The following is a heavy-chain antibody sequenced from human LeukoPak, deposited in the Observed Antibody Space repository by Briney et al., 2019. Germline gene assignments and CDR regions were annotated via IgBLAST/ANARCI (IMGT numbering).Heavy chain of an antibody. CDR1: GGTFSSYA. V-gene: IGHV1-69*05. J-gene: IGHJ4*02. D-gene: IGHD6-13*01. CDR3: ARPPQRYSSSWYPLGY. Sequence: ASVKVSCKASGGTFSSYAISWVRQAPGQGLEWMGGIIPIFGTANYAQKFQGRVTITTDESTSTAYMELSSLRSEDTAAYYCARPPQRYSSSWYPLGYWGQGTPVTVSS. CDR2: IIPIFGTA.